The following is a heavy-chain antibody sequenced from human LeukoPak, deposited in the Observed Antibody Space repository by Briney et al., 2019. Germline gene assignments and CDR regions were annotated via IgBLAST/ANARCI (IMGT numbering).Heavy chain of an antibody. CDR1: GFTVSSNY. Sequence: GGSLRLSCAASGFTVSSNYMSWVRQAPGKGLEWVSVIYSGGSTYYADSVKGRFTISRDSSKNTLYLQMNSLRAEDMAVYYCARSRRIVGKFDYWGQGTLVTVSS. CDR3: ARSRRIVGKFDY. J-gene: IGHJ4*02. V-gene: IGHV3-53*01. CDR2: IYSGGST. D-gene: IGHD3-22*01.